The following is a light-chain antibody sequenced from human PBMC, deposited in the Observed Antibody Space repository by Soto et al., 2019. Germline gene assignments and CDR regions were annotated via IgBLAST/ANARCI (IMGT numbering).Light chain of an antibody. V-gene: IGKV1-5*03. CDR2: EAS. Sequence: DIQMTQSPSTLSASVGDRVTITRRASQSVNRWLAWYQQKPGRAPKLLIYEASRLESGVPSRFSGSGSGTEFTLTISSLQPDDSATYYCQEYNHHSSSTFGQGTKVDIK. J-gene: IGKJ1*01. CDR3: QEYNHHSSST. CDR1: QSVNRW.